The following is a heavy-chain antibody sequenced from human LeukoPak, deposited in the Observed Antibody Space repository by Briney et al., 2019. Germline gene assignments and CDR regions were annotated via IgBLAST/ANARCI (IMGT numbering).Heavy chain of an antibody. J-gene: IGHJ4*02. CDR3: ARAYSSSSDVGY. Sequence: GGSLRLSCAPSGFTFSDYWMHWVRHAPGKGMVWVSRIKSDGGLTNYADSVKGRFTISRDNAKNSLYLQMNSLRAEDTAVYYCARAYSSSSDVGYWGQGTLVTVSS. CDR2: IKSDGGLT. CDR1: GFTFSDYW. D-gene: IGHD6-6*01. V-gene: IGHV3-74*01.